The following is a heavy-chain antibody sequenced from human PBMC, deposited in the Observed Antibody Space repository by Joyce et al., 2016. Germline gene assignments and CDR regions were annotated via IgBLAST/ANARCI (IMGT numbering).Heavy chain of an antibody. V-gene: IGHV3-33*08. CDR2: MWYDGGNI. CDR1: GFMFGDYG. J-gene: IGHJ4*02. Sequence: QVQLVESGGGVVQPGTSLGLSCAVSGFMFGDYGLHWVRQAPGKGVEWGAVMWYDGGNIFYADSVKGRFIISRDNSKNTLYLQMNNLRAEDTAVYYCARFFPTNTYSLDYWGQGTLVTVSS. D-gene: IGHD2-21*01. CDR3: ARFFPTNTYSLDY.